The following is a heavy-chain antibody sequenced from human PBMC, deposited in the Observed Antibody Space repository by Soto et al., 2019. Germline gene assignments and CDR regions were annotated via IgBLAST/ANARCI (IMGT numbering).Heavy chain of an antibody. CDR3: ARAMVVTQNWFDP. D-gene: IGHD2-21*02. Sequence: PSETLSLTCTVSGGSISSSSFHWGWIRQPPGKGLEWIGSIYYSGSTYYSPSLKSRVTISVDTSKNQFSLKLSSVTAADTAVYYCARAMVVTQNWFDPWGQGTLVTVSS. CDR2: IYYSGST. J-gene: IGHJ5*02. V-gene: IGHV4-39*01. CDR1: GGSISSSSFH.